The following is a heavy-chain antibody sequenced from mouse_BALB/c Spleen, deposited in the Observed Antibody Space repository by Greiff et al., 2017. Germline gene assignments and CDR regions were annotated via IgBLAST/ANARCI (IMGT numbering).Heavy chain of an antibody. Sequence: EVQLVESGGGLVTPGGSLKLSCAASGFAFSSYDMSWVRQTPEKRLEWVAYISSGGGSTYYPDTVKGRFTISRDNAKNTLYLQMSSLKSEDTAMYYCARCRPYYFDYWGQGTTLTVSS. CDR3: ARCRPYYFDY. CDR1: GFAFSSYD. V-gene: IGHV5-12-1*01. J-gene: IGHJ2*01. CDR2: ISSGGGST.